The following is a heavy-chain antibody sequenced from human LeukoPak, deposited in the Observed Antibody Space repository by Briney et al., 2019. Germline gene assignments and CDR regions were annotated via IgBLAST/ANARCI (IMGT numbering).Heavy chain of an antibody. CDR3: ARLAWGFDY. CDR1: GFTFTNYR. J-gene: IGHJ4*02. CDR2: INQDGSEK. Sequence: PGGSLRLSCAASGFTFTNYRMTWVRQAPGRGLEWVANINQDGSEKYYVDSVKGRFTISRDNAKNSLYLQMNSLRAEDTAVYYCARLAWGFDYWGQGTLVTVSS. D-gene: IGHD1-26*01. V-gene: IGHV3-7*05.